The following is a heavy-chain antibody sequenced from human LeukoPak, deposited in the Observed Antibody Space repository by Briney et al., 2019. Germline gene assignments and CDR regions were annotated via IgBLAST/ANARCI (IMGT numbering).Heavy chain of an antibody. CDR2: SGTT. V-gene: IGHV4-39*07. CDR3: AREISVAVAGTSHNWFDP. D-gene: IGHD6-19*01. Sequence: SGTTYYKPSLKSRVTISVDTSKTQFSLKLSSVTAADTAVYYCAREISVAVAGTSHNWFDPWGQGTLVTVSS. J-gene: IGHJ5*02.